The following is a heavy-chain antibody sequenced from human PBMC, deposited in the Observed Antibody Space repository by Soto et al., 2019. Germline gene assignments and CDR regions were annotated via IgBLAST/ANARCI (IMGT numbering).Heavy chain of an antibody. CDR3: ARGLISSGYYYESSAFDY. Sequence: QVQLVQSGAEVKKPGSSVKVSCKASGGTFSSYAISWVRQAPGQGLEWMGGIIPIFGTANYAQKFQGRVTITADESTSTAYMELSSRRSEDTAVYYCARGLISSGYYYESSAFDYWGQGTLVTVSS. D-gene: IGHD3-22*01. J-gene: IGHJ4*02. V-gene: IGHV1-69*01. CDR1: GGTFSSYA. CDR2: IIPIFGTA.